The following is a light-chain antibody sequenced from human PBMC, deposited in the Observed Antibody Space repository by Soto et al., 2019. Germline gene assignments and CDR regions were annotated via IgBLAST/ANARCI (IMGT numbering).Light chain of an antibody. Sequence: DLQMTQSPSTLSASVGDRVTITCRASQSISSWLAWYQQKPGKAPKLLIYDASSLESGVPSRFSGSGSGTEFTLTISSLQPDDFATYYCQQYNRYLYTFGQGTKLEIK. J-gene: IGKJ2*01. V-gene: IGKV1-5*01. CDR3: QQYNRYLYT. CDR2: DAS. CDR1: QSISSW.